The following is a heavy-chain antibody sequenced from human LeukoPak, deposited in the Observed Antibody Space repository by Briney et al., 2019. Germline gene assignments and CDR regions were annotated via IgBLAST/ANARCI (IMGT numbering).Heavy chain of an antibody. V-gene: IGHV1-2*06. CDR2: INPNSGGT. D-gene: IGHD5-18*01. J-gene: IGHJ4*02. CDR1: GYTFTGYY. Sequence: ASVKVSCKASGYTFTGYYMRWVRQAPGQGLEWMGRINPNSGGTNYAQKLKGRVTMTTDTSISTAYLELSRLRSDDTAVYYCARAESSYRGYSYGSDYWGQGTLVTVSS. CDR3: ARAESSYRGYSYGSDY.